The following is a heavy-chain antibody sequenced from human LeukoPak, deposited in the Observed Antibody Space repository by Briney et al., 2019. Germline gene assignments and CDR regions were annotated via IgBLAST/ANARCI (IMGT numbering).Heavy chain of an antibody. J-gene: IGHJ4*02. CDR1: GYTFTGYY. CDR3: ARDLRRMAYYYGSGSYYNER. CDR2: INPNRGGT. Sequence: ASVKVSCKASGYTFTGYYMHWMRQDPGQGLEWMGWINPNRGGTNYAQKFQGRVTMTRDTSISTAYMELSRLRSDDTAVYYCARDLRRMAYYYGSGSYYNERWGQGTLVTVSS. D-gene: IGHD3-10*01. V-gene: IGHV1-2*02.